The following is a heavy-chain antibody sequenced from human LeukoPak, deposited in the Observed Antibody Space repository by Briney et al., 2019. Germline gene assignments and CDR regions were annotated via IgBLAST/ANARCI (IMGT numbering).Heavy chain of an antibody. CDR3: AKDVLSSHSSGWYDY. J-gene: IGHJ4*02. Sequence: GGSLRLSCAASGFIFSSYNMNWVRQAPGKGLEWVSYISSSSSAIYYADSVKSRFTISRDNAKNSLYLQMDSLRAEDTAVYYCAKDVLSSHSSGWYDYWGQGTLVTVSS. V-gene: IGHV3-48*04. CDR2: ISSSSSAI. CDR1: GFIFSSYN. D-gene: IGHD6-19*01.